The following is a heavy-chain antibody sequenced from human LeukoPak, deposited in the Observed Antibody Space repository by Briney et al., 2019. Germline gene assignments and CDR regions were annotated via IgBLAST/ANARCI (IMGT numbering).Heavy chain of an antibody. D-gene: IGHD2-8*01. CDR1: GYTCTSYG. Sequence: GASVKVSCKSSGYTCTSYGISWVRQAPGQGLEWMGWISTYNVHTNYTQKFQGRLTFTTDPSTNTAYMELRNLRSDDTAVYYCARDTFTNGYYGAYYYYMDVWGQGTTVTVSS. CDR3: ARDTFTNGYYGAYYYYMDV. V-gene: IGHV1-18*01. CDR2: ISTYNVHT. J-gene: IGHJ6*03.